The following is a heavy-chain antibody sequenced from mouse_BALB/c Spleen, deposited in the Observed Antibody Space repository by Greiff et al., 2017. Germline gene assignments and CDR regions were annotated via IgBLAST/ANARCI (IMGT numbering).Heavy chain of an antibody. CDR3: ARHNRYDVFDY. Sequence: EVKVVESGGDLVKPGGSLKLSCAASGFTFSSYGMSWVRQTPDKRLEWVATISSGGSYTYYPDSVKGRFTISRDNAKNTLYLQMSSLKSEDTAMYYCARHNRYDVFDYWGQGTTLTVSS. CDR2: ISSGGSYT. J-gene: IGHJ2*01. D-gene: IGHD2-14*01. CDR1: GFTFSSYG. V-gene: IGHV5-6*01.